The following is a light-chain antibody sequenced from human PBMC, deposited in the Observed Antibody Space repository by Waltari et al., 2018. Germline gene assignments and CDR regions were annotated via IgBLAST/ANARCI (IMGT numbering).Light chain of an antibody. CDR3: SSYAGSYIFTV. J-gene: IGLJ2*01. Sequence: QSALTQPRSVSGSPGQSVTISCTGTSSDVGGYHYVSWPQQNPGKAPKVMIYDVSKRPSGVPDRFSGSKSGNTASLTISGLQAEDEADYYCSSYAGSYIFTVFGGGTKLTVL. CDR2: DVS. V-gene: IGLV2-11*01. CDR1: SSDVGGYHY.